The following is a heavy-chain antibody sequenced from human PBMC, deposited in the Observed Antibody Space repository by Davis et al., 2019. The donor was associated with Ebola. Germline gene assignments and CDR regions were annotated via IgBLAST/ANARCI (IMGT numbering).Heavy chain of an antibody. CDR2: INHSGST. D-gene: IGHD6-19*01. CDR1: GGSFSGYY. J-gene: IGHJ4*02. CDR3: ARYSSGWYSPGN. V-gene: IGHV4-34*01. Sequence: PSETLSLTCAVYGGSFSGYYWSWIRQPPGKGLEWIGEINHSGSTNYNPSLKSRVTISVDTSKNQFSLKLSSVTAADTAVYYCARYSSGWYSPGNWGQGTLVTVSS.